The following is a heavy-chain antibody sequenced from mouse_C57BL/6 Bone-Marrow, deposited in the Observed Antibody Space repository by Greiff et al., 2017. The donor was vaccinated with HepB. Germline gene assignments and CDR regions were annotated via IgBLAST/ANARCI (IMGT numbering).Heavy chain of an antibody. V-gene: IGHV1-5*01. J-gene: IGHJ2*01. CDR3: TRDGILRDYFDY. CDR2: IYPGNSDT. CDR1: GYTFTSYW. Sequence: VQLKQSGTVLARPGASVKMSCKTSGYTFTSYWMHWVKQRPGQGLEWIGAIYPGNSDTSYNQKSKGKAKLTAVTSASTAYMERSSLTNEDSAVYYCTRDGILRDYFDYWGQGTTLTVSS.